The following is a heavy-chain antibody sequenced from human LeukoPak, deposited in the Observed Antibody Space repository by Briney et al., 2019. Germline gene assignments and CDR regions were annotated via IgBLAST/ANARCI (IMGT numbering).Heavy chain of an antibody. V-gene: IGHV3-43*01. D-gene: IGHD1-26*01. CDR3: AKSAVGATIFFDY. CDR1: GFTFDDYT. CDR2: ISWDGGST. Sequence: GGSLRLSCAASGFTFDDYTMHWVRQAPGKGLEWVSLISWDGGSTYYAYSVKGRFTISRDNSKNSLYLQMNSLRTEDTALYYCAKSAVGATIFFDYWGQGTLVTVSS. J-gene: IGHJ4*02.